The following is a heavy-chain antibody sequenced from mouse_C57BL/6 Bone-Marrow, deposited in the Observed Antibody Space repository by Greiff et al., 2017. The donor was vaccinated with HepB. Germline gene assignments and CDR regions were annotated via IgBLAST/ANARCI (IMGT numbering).Heavy chain of an antibody. CDR2: INPYNGGT. CDR3: ARGYYGSSYGFAY. CDR1: GYTFTDYY. J-gene: IGHJ3*01. Sequence: EVKLVESGPVLVKPGASVKMSCKASGYTFTDYYMNWVKQSHGKSLEWIGVINPYNGGTSYNQKFKGKATLTVDKSSSTAYMQLSSLTSEDSAVYYCARGYYGSSYGFAYWGQGTLVTVSA. V-gene: IGHV1-19*01. D-gene: IGHD1-1*01.